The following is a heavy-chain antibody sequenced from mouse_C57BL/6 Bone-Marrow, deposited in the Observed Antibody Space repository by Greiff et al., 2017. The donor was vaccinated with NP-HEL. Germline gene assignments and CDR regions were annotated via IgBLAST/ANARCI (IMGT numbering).Heavy chain of an antibody. CDR2: IYPRSGNT. CDR1: GYTFTSYG. Sequence: VQVVESGAELARPGASVKLSCKASGYTFTSYGISWVKQRTGQGLEWIGEIYPRSGNTYYNEKFKGKATLTADKSSSTAYMELRSLTSEDSAVYFCARRSLWLRPWYFDVWGTGTTVTVSS. D-gene: IGHD2-2*01. V-gene: IGHV1-81*01. CDR3: ARRSLWLRPWYFDV. J-gene: IGHJ1*03.